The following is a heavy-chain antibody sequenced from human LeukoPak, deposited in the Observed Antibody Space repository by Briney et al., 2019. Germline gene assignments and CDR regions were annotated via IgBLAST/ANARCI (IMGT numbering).Heavy chain of an antibody. CDR1: GFTLSSYE. V-gene: IGHV3-48*03. CDR3: ARDVQRDTMVRGVSDAFDI. J-gene: IGHJ3*02. CDR2: ISSGGSTI. Sequence: GGSLRLSCVASGFTLSSYEMNWVREAPGKGLEWVSYISSGGSTIHYADSVKGRFTISRDNAKNSLYLQMNSLRAEDTAVYYCARDVQRDTMVRGVSDAFDIWGQGTMVTVSS. D-gene: IGHD3-10*01.